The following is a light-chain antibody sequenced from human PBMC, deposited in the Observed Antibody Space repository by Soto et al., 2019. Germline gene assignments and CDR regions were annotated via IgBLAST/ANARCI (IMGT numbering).Light chain of an antibody. CDR3: QQYNSYPWT. CDR1: QSISSW. V-gene: IGKV1-5*03. CDR2: KAS. Sequence: DIQMTQSPSTLSASVGDRGTITCRASQSISSWLAWYQQKPGKAPKLLIYKASSLESRVPSRFSGSGSGTEFTLTISSLQPDDFATYYCQQYNSYPWTFGQVTKVEIK. J-gene: IGKJ1*01.